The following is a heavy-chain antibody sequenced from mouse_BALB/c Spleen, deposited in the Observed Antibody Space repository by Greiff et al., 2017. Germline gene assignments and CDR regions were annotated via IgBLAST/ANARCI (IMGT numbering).Heavy chain of an antibody. V-gene: IGHV1-9*01. D-gene: IGHD2-3*01. CDR1: GYTFSSYW. CDR2: ILPGSGST. CDR3: ARSYGDGYYTTIAY. Sequence: QVKLQQSGAELMKPGASVKISCKATGYTFSSYWIEWVKQRPGHGLEWIGAILPGSGSTNYNEKFKGKATFTADTSSNTAYMQLSSLTSEDSAVYYCARSYGDGYYTTIAYWGQGTLVTVSA. J-gene: IGHJ3*01.